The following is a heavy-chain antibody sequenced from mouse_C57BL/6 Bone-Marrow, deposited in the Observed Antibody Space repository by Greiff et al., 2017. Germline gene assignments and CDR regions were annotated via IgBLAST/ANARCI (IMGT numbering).Heavy chain of an antibody. CDR3: ASKGGYCDH. Sequence: QVQLQQSGPGLVQPSQSLSITCTVSGFSLTSYGVHWVRQSPGKGLEWLGVIWSGGSTDYNAAFISRLSISKDNSKSQVFFKMNSLQADDTAIYYCASKGGYCDHWGQGTTLTVSS. CDR2: IWSGGST. CDR1: GFSLTSYG. V-gene: IGHV2-2*01. J-gene: IGHJ2*01.